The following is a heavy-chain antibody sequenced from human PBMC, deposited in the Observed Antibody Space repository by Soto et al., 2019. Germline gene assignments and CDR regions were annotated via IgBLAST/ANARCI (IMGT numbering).Heavy chain of an antibody. CDR1: GFTFSSYA. CDR3: ARDHYSFLSNYFDY. CDR2: ISYDGSNK. V-gene: IGHV3-30-3*01. J-gene: IGHJ4*02. Sequence: QVQLVESGGGVVQPGRSLRLSCAASGFTFSSYAMHWVRQAPGKGLEWVAVISYDGSNKYYADSVKGRFTISRDNSKNPLYQQMNSMRAEDTAVYCCARDHYSFLSNYFDYWGQGTLVTVSS. D-gene: IGHD5-18*01.